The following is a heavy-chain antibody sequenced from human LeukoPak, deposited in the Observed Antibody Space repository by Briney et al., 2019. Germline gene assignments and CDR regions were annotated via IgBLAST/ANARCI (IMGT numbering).Heavy chain of an antibody. CDR2: FDPEDGET. J-gene: IGHJ4*02. Sequence: ASVKVSCKVSGYTLTELSMHWVRQAPGKGLEWMGGFDPEDGETIYAQKFQGRVTMTEDTSTDTAYMELSSLRSEDTAVYYCAQSPPLAYCGGDCYSSLDYWGQGTLVTVSS. CDR1: GYTLTELS. V-gene: IGHV1-24*01. D-gene: IGHD2-21*02. CDR3: AQSPPLAYCGGDCYSSLDY.